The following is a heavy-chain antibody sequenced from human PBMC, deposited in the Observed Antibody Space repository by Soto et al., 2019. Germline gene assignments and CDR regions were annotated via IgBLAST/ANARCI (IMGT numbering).Heavy chain of an antibody. Sequence: QVQLVQSGAEVKKPGSSVKVSCKASGGTFSSYAISWVRQAPGQGLEWMGGIIPIFGTANYAQKFQGSVTITADKSTSTAYTELSSLRSEDTAVYYCAREEGGIAVAGFDPGGQGTLVTVSS. CDR2: IIPIFGTA. J-gene: IGHJ5*02. D-gene: IGHD6-19*01. CDR3: AREEGGIAVAGFDP. CDR1: GGTFSSYA. V-gene: IGHV1-69*06.